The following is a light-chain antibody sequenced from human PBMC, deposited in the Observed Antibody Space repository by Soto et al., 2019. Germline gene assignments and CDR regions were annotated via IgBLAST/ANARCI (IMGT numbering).Light chain of an antibody. V-gene: IGKV3-11*01. CDR3: QQYSKWPLT. CDR2: DAY. J-gene: IGKJ4*01. CDR1: QSVSGS. Sequence: EIGLTQSPATLSLSPGESATLSCRTSQSVSGSLAWYQKKPGQAPRLLIYDAYDRATGIPARFSGSGSGTDFSLTVSNLEPEDFAVYYCQQYSKWPLTFGGGTKVELK.